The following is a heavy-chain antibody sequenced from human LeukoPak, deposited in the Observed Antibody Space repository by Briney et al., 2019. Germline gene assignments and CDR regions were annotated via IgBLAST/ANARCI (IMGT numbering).Heavy chain of an antibody. D-gene: IGHD6-19*01. CDR2: IYYSGST. CDR3: ARGRTRGWYINDY. CDR1: GGSISSYY. J-gene: IGHJ4*02. V-gene: IGHV4-59*12. Sequence: PSETLSLTCTVSGGSISSYYWSWIRQPPGKGLEWIGYIYYSGSTNYSPSLKSRVTISVDTSKSQFSLKLSSVTAADTAVYYCARGRTRGWYINDYWGQGTLVTVSS.